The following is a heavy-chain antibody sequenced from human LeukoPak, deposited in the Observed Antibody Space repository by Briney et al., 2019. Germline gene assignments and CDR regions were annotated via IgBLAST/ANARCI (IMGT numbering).Heavy chain of an antibody. CDR1: GYTFIGYY. V-gene: IGHV1-2*02. Sequence: ASVKVSCKASGYTFIGYYMHWVRQAPGQGLEWMGWINPNSGGTNYAQKFRGRVTMTRDTSINTAYMELSSLRFDDTAVYYCARGATAGRFSLRPTGAYYMDVWGKGTTVTVSS. CDR3: ARGATAGRFSLRPTGAYYMDV. CDR2: INPNSGGT. D-gene: IGHD6-13*01. J-gene: IGHJ6*03.